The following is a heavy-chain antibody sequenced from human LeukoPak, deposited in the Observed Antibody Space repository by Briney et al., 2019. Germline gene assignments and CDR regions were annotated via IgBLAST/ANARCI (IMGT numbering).Heavy chain of an antibody. J-gene: IGHJ4*02. CDR1: GYTVSSNY. Sequence: GGSLRLSCAASGYTVSSNYMSWVRQAPGKGLEGASVIYSGGSTYYADSVKGRFTISRDNSKNTLYLQMNSLRDKDTSMYYCARDPNSLVGTSGDNDYWGQGTLVTVSS. CDR2: IYSGGST. D-gene: IGHD2-2*01. V-gene: IGHV3-53*01. CDR3: ARDPNSLVGTSGDNDY.